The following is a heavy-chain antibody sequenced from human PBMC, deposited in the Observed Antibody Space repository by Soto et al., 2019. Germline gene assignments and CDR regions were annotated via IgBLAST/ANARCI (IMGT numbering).Heavy chain of an antibody. V-gene: IGHV5-10-1*01. D-gene: IGHD3-22*01. CDR2: IDSSDSYT. CDR3: SGYYYDSSGYYYPGY. J-gene: IGHJ4*02. Sequence: PGESLKISCKGSGYSFTSYWISWVRQMPGKGLEWMGRIDSSDSYTNYSPSFQGHVTISADKSISTAYLQWSSLKASDTAMYYCSGYYYDSSGYYYPGYWGQGTLVTVSS. CDR1: GYSFTSYW.